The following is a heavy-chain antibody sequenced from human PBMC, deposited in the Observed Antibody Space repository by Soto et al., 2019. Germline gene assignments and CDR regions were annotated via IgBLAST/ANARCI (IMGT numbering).Heavy chain of an antibody. CDR3: AKMSDGWYGAFHV. CDR1: GSTFSSYA. J-gene: IGHJ3*01. CDR2: ISGSGGST. Sequence: EVQLLESGGDLVQPGGSLRLSCAASGSTFSSYAMSWVRQAPGKGLEWVSVISGSGGSTFYADSVKGRFTISRDKSKNTQHLQMNRLRAEDTALYFCAKMSDGWYGAFHVWGQGTMVTVSS. V-gene: IGHV3-23*01. D-gene: IGHD6-19*01.